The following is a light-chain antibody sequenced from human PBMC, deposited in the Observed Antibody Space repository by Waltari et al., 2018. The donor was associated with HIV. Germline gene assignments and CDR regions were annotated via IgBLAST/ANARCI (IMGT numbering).Light chain of an antibody. CDR3: AAWDDRLDGPWV. CDR1: NYNIGIYT. J-gene: IGLJ3*02. Sequence: QSVLTQPPSASGAPGHPVTISSPGSNYNIGIYTVTCYQQFPETAPKLLIYDNNQRPSGVPDRFSGSKSGTSASLAIRGVQSEDEADYYCAAWDDRLDGPWVFGGGTKLTVL. V-gene: IGLV1-44*01. CDR2: DNN.